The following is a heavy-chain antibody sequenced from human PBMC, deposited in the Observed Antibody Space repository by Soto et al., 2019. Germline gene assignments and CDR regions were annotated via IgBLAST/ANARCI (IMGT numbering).Heavy chain of an antibody. CDR3: ARFYYDSSGYLPSPYYYYYGMDV. J-gene: IGHJ6*02. CDR1: GFTFSSYW. V-gene: IGHV3-7*04. D-gene: IGHD3-22*01. Sequence: GGSLRLSCAASGFTFSSYWMSWVRQAPGKGLEWVANIKQDGSEKYYVDSVKGRLTISRDNAKNSLYLQMNSLRAEDTAVYYCARFYYDSSGYLPSPYYYYYGMDVWGQGTTVTVSS. CDR2: IKQDGSEK.